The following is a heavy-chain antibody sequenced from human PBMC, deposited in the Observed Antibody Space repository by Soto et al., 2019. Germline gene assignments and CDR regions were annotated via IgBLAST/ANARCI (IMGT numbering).Heavy chain of an antibody. Sequence: QVQLQESGPGLVKPSETLSITCTVSGGSISSYYWSWIRQPPGKGLEWIGYLYYSGSTNYNPSLKSRVTISVDTSKTQFSLKLSSVTAADTAVYYCARRYGYSFDYWGQGTLVTVSS. J-gene: IGHJ4*02. CDR2: LYYSGST. V-gene: IGHV4-59*08. CDR3: ARRYGYSFDY. CDR1: GGSISSYY. D-gene: IGHD1-1*01.